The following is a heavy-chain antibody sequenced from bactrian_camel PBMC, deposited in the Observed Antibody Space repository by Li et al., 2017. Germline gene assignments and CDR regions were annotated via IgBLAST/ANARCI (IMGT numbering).Heavy chain of an antibody. CDR2: IYRGGGNT. CDR3: AVAAGRTGGRCLDRWNQ. Sequence: DVQLVESGGGSVQAGGSLRLFCAVSGYGYSRYCAGWFRQAPGKEREGIAGIYRGGGNTYYADSVKGRFTISQDNAKNTLYLQMNSLKPEDTAMYYCAVAAGRTGGRCLDRWNQWGQGTQVTVS. CDR1: GYGYSRYC. J-gene: IGHJ4*01. D-gene: IGHD2*01. V-gene: IGHV3S31*01.